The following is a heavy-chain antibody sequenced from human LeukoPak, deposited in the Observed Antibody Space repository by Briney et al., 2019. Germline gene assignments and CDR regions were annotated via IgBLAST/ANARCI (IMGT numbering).Heavy chain of an antibody. V-gene: IGHV3-7*04. CDR3: ARGRGSLDY. J-gene: IGHJ4*02. Sequence: GGSLRLSCAASGFTFSSYWMTWVRQAPGKGLEWEANIKQDGSAKYTLDSVKGRFTISRDNAKNSLYLQMNSLRAEATAIYYCARGRGSLDYWGQGALVTVSS. CDR2: IKQDGSAK. D-gene: IGHD6-25*01. CDR1: GFTFSSYW.